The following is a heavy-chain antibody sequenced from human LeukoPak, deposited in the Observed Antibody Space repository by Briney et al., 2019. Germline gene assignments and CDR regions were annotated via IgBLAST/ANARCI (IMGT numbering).Heavy chain of an antibody. CDR1: GFTFSSYA. Sequence: PGGSLRLSCAASGFTFSSYAMSWVRQAPGKGLEWVSAISGSGGSTYYADSVKGRFTISRDNSKNTLYLQMNSLRAEDTAVYYCAREDGYSYGLFFGIILDYWGQGTLVTVSS. CDR3: AREDGYSYGLFFGIILDY. V-gene: IGHV3-23*01. J-gene: IGHJ4*02. D-gene: IGHD5-18*01. CDR2: ISGSGGST.